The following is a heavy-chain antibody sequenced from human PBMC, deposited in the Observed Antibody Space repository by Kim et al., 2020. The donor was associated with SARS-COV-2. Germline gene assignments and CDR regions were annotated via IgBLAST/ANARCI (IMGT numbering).Heavy chain of an antibody. CDR3: ARVRCSSTSCYFGY. V-gene: IGHV1-46*01. Sequence: AQNFRGRVAMTRDTSTSTVYMELSSLRSEDTAVYYCARVRCSSTSCYFGYWGQGTLVTVSS. J-gene: IGHJ4*02. D-gene: IGHD2-2*01.